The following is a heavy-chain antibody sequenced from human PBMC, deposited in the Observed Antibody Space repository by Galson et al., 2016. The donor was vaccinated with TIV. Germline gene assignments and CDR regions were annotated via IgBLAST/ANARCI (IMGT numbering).Heavy chain of an antibody. Sequence: SLRLSCAASGFAFSRYSIHWVRQAPGKGLEWVAVISYDGSNKYYADSVKGRFTISRDNSKNTLYLQMNSLGPEDTAIYYCARTLPVCSYGDIDVSDIWGQGTMVTVSS. CDR1: GFAFSRYS. V-gene: IGHV3-30-3*01. J-gene: IGHJ3*02. CDR2: ISYDGSNK. D-gene: IGHD3-16*01. CDR3: ARTLPVCSYGDIDVSDI.